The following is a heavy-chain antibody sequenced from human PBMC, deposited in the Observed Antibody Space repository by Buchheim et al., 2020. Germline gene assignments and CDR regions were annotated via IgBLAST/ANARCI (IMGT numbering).Heavy chain of an antibody. CDR1: GFTFSNYD. V-gene: IGHV3-48*01. D-gene: IGHD4/OR15-4a*01. CDR3: ARERGATPDWYFDL. CDR2: ISSSSSTI. Sequence: EVQLVESGGGLVQPGGSLRLSCAASGFTFSNYDMNWVRQAPGKGLEWISYISSSSSTIYYADSVKGRFTISRANAKNSLYLQMNSLRAEDTAVYYCARERGATPDWYFDLWGRGTL. J-gene: IGHJ2*01.